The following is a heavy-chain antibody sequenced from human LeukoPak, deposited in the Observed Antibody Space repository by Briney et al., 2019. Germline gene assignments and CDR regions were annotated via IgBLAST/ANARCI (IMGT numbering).Heavy chain of an antibody. CDR2: INWNGGST. CDR3: ARGMVYARAFDI. J-gene: IGHJ3*02. CDR1: GFTFSSYE. Sequence: GGSLRLSCAASGFTFSSYEMNWVRQAPGKGLEWVSGINWNGGSTGYADSVKGRFTISRDNAKNSLYLQMNSLRAEDTALYYCARGMVYARAFDIWGQGTMVTVSS. V-gene: IGHV3-20*04. D-gene: IGHD2-8*01.